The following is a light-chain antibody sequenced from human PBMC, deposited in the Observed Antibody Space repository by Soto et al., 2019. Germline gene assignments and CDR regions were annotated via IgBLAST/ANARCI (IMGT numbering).Light chain of an antibody. CDR1: QSVRSY. V-gene: IGKV1-39*01. Sequence: DIQMTQSPSSVSASVGERVTIACRAGQSVRSYLNWYQQKPGKAPNLLIYASSTLQSGVPSRFSGGGSGTDFTLTISSLQPEDFATYYCQQSYTSPLTFGGGTKVEI. CDR2: ASS. J-gene: IGKJ4*01. CDR3: QQSYTSPLT.